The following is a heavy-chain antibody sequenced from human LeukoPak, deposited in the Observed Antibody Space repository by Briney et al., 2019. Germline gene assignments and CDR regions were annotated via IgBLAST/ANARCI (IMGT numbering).Heavy chain of an antibody. D-gene: IGHD6-19*01. Sequence: SETLSLTCTVSGGSISSTSYYWGWIRQPPGKGLEWIGSIYYSGSTYYNPSLKSRITISVDTSKNQFSLKPSSVTAADTAVYYCARLAIYSSGEDYWGQGTLVTVSS. CDR3: ARLAIYSSGEDY. J-gene: IGHJ4*02. CDR2: IYYSGST. CDR1: GGSISSTSYY. V-gene: IGHV4-39*01.